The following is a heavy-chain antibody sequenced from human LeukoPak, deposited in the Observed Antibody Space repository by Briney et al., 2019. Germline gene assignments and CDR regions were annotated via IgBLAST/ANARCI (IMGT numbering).Heavy chain of an antibody. CDR1: GGSVRSGSYY. D-gene: IGHD3-10*01. V-gene: IGHV4-61*01. J-gene: IGHJ4*02. CDR2: IYYSGST. CDR3: ARGYYGSGSFFDY. Sequence: PSETLSLTCTVSGGSVRSGSYYWSWIRQPPGKGLEWIGYIYYSGSTNCNPSLRSRVTISVDTSKNQFSLKLSSVTAADTAVYYCARGYYGSGSFFDYWGQGTLVTVSS.